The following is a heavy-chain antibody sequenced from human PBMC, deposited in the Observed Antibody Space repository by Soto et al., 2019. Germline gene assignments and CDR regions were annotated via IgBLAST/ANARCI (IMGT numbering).Heavy chain of an antibody. V-gene: IGHV3-33*01. CDR3: ARVGVEGYGMDV. J-gene: IGHJ6*02. CDR2: IWYDGSNK. CDR1: GFTFSSYG. D-gene: IGHD3-16*01. Sequence: QVQLVESGGGVVQPRRSLRLSCAASGFTFSSYGMHWVRQAPGKGLEWVAVIWYDGSNKYYADSVKGRFTISRDNSKNTLYLQMNSLRAEDTAVYYCARVGVEGYGMDVWGQGTTVTVSS.